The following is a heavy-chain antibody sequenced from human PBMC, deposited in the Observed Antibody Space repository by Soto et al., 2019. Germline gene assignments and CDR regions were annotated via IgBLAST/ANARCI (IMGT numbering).Heavy chain of an antibody. D-gene: IGHD6-13*01. CDR2: ISGSGGRS. V-gene: IGHV3-23*01. CDR1: GFTFSSYA. J-gene: IGHJ4*02. Sequence: GGSLKLSCAASGFTFSSYAMSWVRQAPGKGLEWVSGISGSGGRSYYADSVKGRFTISRDNSKSTLYLQMNSLRAEDTAVYYCAKSSSWYGLSSYWGQGTLVTVSS. CDR3: AKSSSWYGLSSY.